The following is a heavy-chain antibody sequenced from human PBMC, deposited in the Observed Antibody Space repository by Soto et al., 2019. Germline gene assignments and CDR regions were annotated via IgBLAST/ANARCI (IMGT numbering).Heavy chain of an antibody. CDR1: GGSFSGYY. CDR3: ARGSRRSSGWSRALEYFQH. Sequence: SETLSLTCAVYGGSFSGYYWSWIRQPPGKGLEWIGEINHSGSTNYNPSLKSRVTISVDTSKNQFSLKLSSVTAADTAVYYCARGSRRSSGWSRALEYFQHWGQGTLVTVSS. V-gene: IGHV4-34*01. D-gene: IGHD6-19*01. J-gene: IGHJ1*01. CDR2: INHSGST.